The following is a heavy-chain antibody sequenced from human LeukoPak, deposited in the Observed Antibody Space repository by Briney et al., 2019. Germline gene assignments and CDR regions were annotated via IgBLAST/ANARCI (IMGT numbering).Heavy chain of an antibody. CDR1: GFTFSSYE. V-gene: IGHV3-48*03. J-gene: IGHJ6*02. CDR3: VRTDSNRLYYYGMDV. CDR2: ISSTSNTI. D-gene: IGHD4-11*01. Sequence: PGGSLRLSCAASGFTFSSYEMNWVRQAPGKGLEWVSYISSTSNTIYYVDSVKGRFTISRDNAKNSLYLQMNSLRVEDTAVYYCVRTDSNRLYYYGMDVWGQGTTVTVSS.